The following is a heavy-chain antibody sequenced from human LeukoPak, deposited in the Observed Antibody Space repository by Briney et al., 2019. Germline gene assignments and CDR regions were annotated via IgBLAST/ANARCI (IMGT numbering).Heavy chain of an antibody. CDR3: ATGPSVTSAGGPNDF. V-gene: IGHV1-2*02. J-gene: IGHJ4*02. D-gene: IGHD6-13*01. Sequence: GASVKVSCKASGYTFTGYYMHWVRQAPGQGLEWMAWINPNKGDTNYAQKFQDRVTLTRDTSISTAYMELSRLTSDDTAVYYCATGPSVTSAGGPNDFWGQGTLVTVSS. CDR1: GYTFTGYY. CDR2: INPNKGDT.